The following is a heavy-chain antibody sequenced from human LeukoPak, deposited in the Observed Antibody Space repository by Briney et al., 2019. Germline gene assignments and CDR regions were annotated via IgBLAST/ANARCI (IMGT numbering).Heavy chain of an antibody. D-gene: IGHD3-22*01. CDR3: ASTYDSSGYYAQGY. CDR1: GYTFTSYG. J-gene: IGHJ4*02. V-gene: IGHV1-18*01. CDR2: ISAYNGNT. Sequence: ASVKVSCTASGYTFTSYGISWVRQAPGQGLEWMGWISAYNGNTNYAQKLQGRVTMTTDTSTSTAYMELRSLRSDDTAVYYCASTYDSSGYYAQGYWGQGTLVTVSS.